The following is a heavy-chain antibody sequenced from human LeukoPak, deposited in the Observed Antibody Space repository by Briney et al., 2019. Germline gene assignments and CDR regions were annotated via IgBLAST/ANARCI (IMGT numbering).Heavy chain of an antibody. CDR3: ARENTRSAYYNLDV. CDR2: INSRGDTI. D-gene: IGHD1-26*01. CDR1: GFTFGRHE. V-gene: IGHV3-48*03. Sequence: GGSLRLSCGASGFTFGRHEMNWVRQAPGKGLEWVSYINSRGDTIYYADSVKGRFTISRDNARSSLFLQMYSLTAEDTAVYYCARENTRSAYYNLDVWGQGTTVIVSS. J-gene: IGHJ6*03.